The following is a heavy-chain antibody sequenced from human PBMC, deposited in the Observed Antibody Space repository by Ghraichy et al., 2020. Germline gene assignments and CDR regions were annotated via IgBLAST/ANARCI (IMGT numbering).Heavy chain of an antibody. J-gene: IGHJ6*02. Sequence: SETLSLTCAVYGGSFSGYYWSWIRQPPGKGLEWIGEINHSGSTNYNPSLKSRVTISVDTSKNQFSLKLSSVTAADTAVYYCAGVLVSFGVVMGDYYYGMDVWGQGTTVTVSS. CDR1: GGSFSGYY. D-gene: IGHD3-3*01. CDR3: AGVLVSFGVVMGDYYYGMDV. V-gene: IGHV4-34*01. CDR2: INHSGST.